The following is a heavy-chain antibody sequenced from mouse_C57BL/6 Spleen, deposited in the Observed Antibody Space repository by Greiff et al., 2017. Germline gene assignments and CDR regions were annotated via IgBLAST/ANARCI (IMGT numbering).Heavy chain of an antibody. CDR2: ISDGGSYT. Sequence: EVNVVESGGGLVKPGGSLKLSCAASGFTFSSYAMSWVRQTPEKRLEWVATISDGGSYTYYPDNVKGRFTISRDNAKNNLYLQMSHLKSEDTAMYYCAREREGITTVKGDFDYWGQGTTLTVSS. CDR3: AREREGITTVKGDFDY. J-gene: IGHJ2*01. D-gene: IGHD1-1*01. CDR1: GFTFSSYA. V-gene: IGHV5-4*01.